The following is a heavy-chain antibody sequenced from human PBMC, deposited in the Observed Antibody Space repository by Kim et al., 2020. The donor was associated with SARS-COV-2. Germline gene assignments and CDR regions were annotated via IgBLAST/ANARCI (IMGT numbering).Heavy chain of an antibody. V-gene: IGHV1-69*06. D-gene: IGHD3-10*01. CDR2: TA. CDR3: AITMVRGVNT. Sequence: TANYAQKFQGRVTITADKSTSTAYMELSSLRSEDTAVYYCAITMVRGVNTWGQGTLVTVSS. J-gene: IGHJ5*02.